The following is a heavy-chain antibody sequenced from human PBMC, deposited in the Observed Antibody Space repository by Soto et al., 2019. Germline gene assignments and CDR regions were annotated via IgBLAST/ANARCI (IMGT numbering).Heavy chain of an antibody. CDR3: ARDEPDAWYCSSTSCSYAFDI. CDR1: GYTFTSYG. J-gene: IGHJ3*02. V-gene: IGHV1-18*01. CDR2: ISAYNGNT. D-gene: IGHD2-2*01. Sequence: ASVKVSCKASGYTFTSYGISWVRQAPGQGLEWMGWISAYNGNTNYAQKLQGRVTMTTDTSTSTAYMELRSLRSDDTAVYYCARDEPDAWYCSSTSCSYAFDIWGQGTMVTVSS.